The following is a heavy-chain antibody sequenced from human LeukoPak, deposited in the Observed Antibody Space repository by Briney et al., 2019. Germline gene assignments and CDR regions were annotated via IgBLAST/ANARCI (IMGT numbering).Heavy chain of an antibody. D-gene: IGHD1-26*01. CDR3: AREASGSFDY. CDR1: GGSISSSSYY. J-gene: IGHJ4*02. CDR2: IYYSGST. V-gene: IGHV4-39*02. Sequence: NASETLSLTCTVSGGSISSSSYYWGWIRQPPGKGLEWIGSIYYSGSTYYNPSLKSRVTISVDTSKNQFSLKLSSVTAADTAVHYCAREASGSFDYWGQGTLVTVSS.